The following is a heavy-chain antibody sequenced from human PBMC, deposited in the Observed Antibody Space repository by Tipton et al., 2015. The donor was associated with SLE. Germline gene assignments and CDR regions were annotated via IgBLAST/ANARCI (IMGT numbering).Heavy chain of an antibody. CDR3: ARLTVTPHWYFDL. J-gene: IGHJ2*01. CDR1: GGSFSGYY. CDR2: INHSGST. V-gene: IGHV4-34*01. Sequence: TLSLTCAVYGGSFSGYYWSWIRQPPGKGLEWIGEINHSGSTNYNPSLKSRVTISVDTSKNQFSLKLSSVTAADTAVYYCARLTVTPHWYFDLWGRGTPVTVSS. D-gene: IGHD2-21*02.